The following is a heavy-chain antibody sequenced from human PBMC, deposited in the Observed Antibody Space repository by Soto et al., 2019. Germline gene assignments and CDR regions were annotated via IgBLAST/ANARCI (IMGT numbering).Heavy chain of an antibody. Sequence: KPSETLSLTCTVSGGSISSYYWSWIRQPAGKGLEWIGRIYTSGSTNYNPSLKSRVTMSVDTSKNQFSLKLSSVTAADTAVYYCAREYYDILTGYLNFDYWGQGTLVTVSS. D-gene: IGHD3-9*01. CDR3: AREYYDILTGYLNFDY. V-gene: IGHV4-4*07. CDR1: GGSISSYY. J-gene: IGHJ4*02. CDR2: IYTSGST.